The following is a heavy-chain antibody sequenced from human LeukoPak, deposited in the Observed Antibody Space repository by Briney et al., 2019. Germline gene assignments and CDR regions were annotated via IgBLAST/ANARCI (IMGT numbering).Heavy chain of an antibody. CDR3: ARDRHGYYDSSGYYRFDP. CDR1: GFTFSSYA. CDR2: ISSSGSTI. V-gene: IGHV3-48*04. Sequence: GGSLRLSSAASGFTFSSYAMHWVRQAPGKGLEWVSYISSSGSTIYYADSVKGRFTISRDNAKNSLYLQMNSLRAEDTAVYYCARDRHGYYDSSGYYRFDPWGQGTLVTVSS. D-gene: IGHD3-22*01. J-gene: IGHJ5*02.